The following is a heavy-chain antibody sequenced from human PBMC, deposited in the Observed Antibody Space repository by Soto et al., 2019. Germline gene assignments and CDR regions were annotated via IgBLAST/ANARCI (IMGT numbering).Heavy chain of an antibody. Sequence: GGSMRLSWAASCFTFSSYSMNWVRHAPGKVLEWGSSIISSSSYIYYADSVKGRFTISRDNAKNSLYLQMNSLRAEDTALYYCAGGSASGWYGDYWGQGTLVTVSS. V-gene: IGHV3-21*01. CDR1: CFTFSSYS. CDR3: AGGSASGWYGDY. J-gene: IGHJ4*02. CDR2: IISSSSYI. D-gene: IGHD6-19*01.